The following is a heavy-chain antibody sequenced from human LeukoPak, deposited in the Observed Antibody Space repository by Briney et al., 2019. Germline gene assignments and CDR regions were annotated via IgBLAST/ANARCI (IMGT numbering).Heavy chain of an antibody. CDR1: GFTFNYYG. D-gene: IGHD5-18*01. CDR3: AREGKYSYGPFDY. J-gene: IGHJ4*02. Sequence: GGSLRLSCAASGFTFNYYGMHWVRQAPGKGLEWVAVIWYDGSNKYYADSVKGRFTISRDNSKNTLFLQMNSLRAEDTAVYYCAREGKYSYGPFDYWGQGTLVTVSS. V-gene: IGHV3-33*08. CDR2: IWYDGSNK.